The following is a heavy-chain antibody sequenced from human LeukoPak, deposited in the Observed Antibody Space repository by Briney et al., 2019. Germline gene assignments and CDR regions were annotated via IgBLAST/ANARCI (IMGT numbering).Heavy chain of an antibody. D-gene: IGHD3-10*01. J-gene: IGHJ4*02. Sequence: ASVRVSCKASGYSFTLYYIYWVRQAPGQGLEWMGWINPNSGGTNYAKKFQGRVTMTRDTSTSTAYMELTRLRSDDTAVYYCVRPSGTLIRRVVGNPFDWGQGTLVTVSS. V-gene: IGHV1-2*02. CDR3: VRPSGTLIRRVVGNPFD. CDR2: INPNSGGT. CDR1: GYSFTLYY.